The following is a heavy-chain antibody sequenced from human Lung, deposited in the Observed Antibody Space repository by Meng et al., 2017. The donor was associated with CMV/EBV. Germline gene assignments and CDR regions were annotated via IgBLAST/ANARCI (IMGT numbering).Heavy chain of an antibody. Sequence: ASXXVSXKASGYIFTSYGIIWVRQAPGQGLEWMGWISPYDGNTNYAQTLQDRVTMTTDTPTSTAYMELRNLRSDDTAVYFCARERRYCGTTSCSYYFAYWXQGTLVT. CDR2: ISPYDGNT. J-gene: IGHJ4*02. CDR3: ARERRYCGTTSCSYYFAY. D-gene: IGHD2-2*01. V-gene: IGHV1-18*01. CDR1: GYIFTSYG.